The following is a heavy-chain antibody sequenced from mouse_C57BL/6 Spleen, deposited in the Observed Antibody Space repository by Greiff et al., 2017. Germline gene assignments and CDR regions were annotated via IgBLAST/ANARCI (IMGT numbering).Heavy chain of an antibody. CDR3: TRTATPLRSWYFDV. CDR1: GYTFTSYW. V-gene: IGHV1-5*01. CDR2: IYPGNSDT. Sequence: EVQLQQSGAVLVRPGASVKMSCKTSGYTFTSYWMHWVKQRPGQGLEWIGAIYPGNSDTSYNQKFKGKAKLTAVTSASTAYMELSSLTNEDSAVYYCTRTATPLRSWYFDVWGTGTTVTVSS. D-gene: IGHD1-1*01. J-gene: IGHJ1*03.